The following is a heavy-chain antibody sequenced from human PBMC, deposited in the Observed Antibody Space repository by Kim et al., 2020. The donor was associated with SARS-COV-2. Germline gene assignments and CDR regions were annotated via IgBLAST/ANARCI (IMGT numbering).Heavy chain of an antibody. Sequence: ASVKVSCKASGYTFTSYGISWVRQAPGQGLEWMGWISAYNGNTNYAQKLQGRVTMTTDTSTSTAYMELRSLRSDDTAVYYCARDFVYYYDSGKSDYWGQGTLVTVSS. D-gene: IGHD3-22*01. CDR1: GYTFTSYG. CDR3: ARDFVYYYDSGKSDY. V-gene: IGHV1-18*04. CDR2: ISAYNGNT. J-gene: IGHJ4*02.